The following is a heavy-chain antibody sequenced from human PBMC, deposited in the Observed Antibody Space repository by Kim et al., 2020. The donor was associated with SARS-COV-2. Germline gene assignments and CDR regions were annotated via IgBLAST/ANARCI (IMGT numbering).Heavy chain of an antibody. J-gene: IGHJ4*02. CDR3: ARALGRYYDILTGYYRMGYYFDY. D-gene: IGHD3-9*01. CDR1: GGSVSSGSYY. CDR2: IYYSGST. Sequence: SETLSLTCTVSGGSVSSGSYYWSWIRQPPGKGLEWIGYIYYSGSTNYNPSLKSRVTISVDTSKNQFSLKLSSVTAADTAVYYCARALGRYYDILTGYYRMGYYFDYWGQGTLVTVSS. V-gene: IGHV4-61*01.